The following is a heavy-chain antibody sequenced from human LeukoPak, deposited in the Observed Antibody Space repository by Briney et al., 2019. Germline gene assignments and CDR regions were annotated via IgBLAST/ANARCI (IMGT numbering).Heavy chain of an antibody. J-gene: IGHJ3*02. CDR2: VFYSGST. Sequence: GSLRLSCAASGFTFSSYAMAWVRQPPGKGLEWIGEVFYSGSTNYSPSLKSRVTISVDKSKNQFSLDLGSVTAAGTAVYYCARSRRYCSDTTCSDAIDIWGQGTMVTVSS. CDR3: ARSRRYCSDTTCSDAIDI. D-gene: IGHD2-2*01. CDR1: GFTFSSYA. V-gene: IGHV4-4*02.